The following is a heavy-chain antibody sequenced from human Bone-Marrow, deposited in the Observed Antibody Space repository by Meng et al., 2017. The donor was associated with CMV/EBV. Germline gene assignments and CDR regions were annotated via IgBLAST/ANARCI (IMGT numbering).Heavy chain of an antibody. CDR2: ISSSSSYI. J-gene: IGHJ6*02. D-gene: IGHD6-13*01. CDR3: ARDHSSREVGLLLGYYYYGMDV. V-gene: IGHV3-21*01. CDR1: GFTFSSYS. Sequence: GGSLRLSCAASGFTFSSYSMNWVRQAPGKGLEWVSSISSSSSYIYYADSVKGRFTISRDNAKNSLYLQMNSLRAEDTAVYYCARDHSSREVGLLLGYYYYGMDVWGQRNTVNV.